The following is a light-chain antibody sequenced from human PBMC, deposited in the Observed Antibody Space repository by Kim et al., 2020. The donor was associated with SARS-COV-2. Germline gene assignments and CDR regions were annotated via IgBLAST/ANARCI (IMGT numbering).Light chain of an antibody. CDR1: QSVSSYY. V-gene: IGKV3-20*01. CDR2: DVS. CDR3: QQYNTSPRT. J-gene: IGKJ1*01. Sequence: EIVLTQSPATLSLSPGERATLSCRASQSVSSYYLAWYQQKPGQAPRLLIYDVSNRATGIPDRFSGSGSGTDFTLTISRLEPDDVVDYYCQQYNTSPRTFGQGTKVDIK.